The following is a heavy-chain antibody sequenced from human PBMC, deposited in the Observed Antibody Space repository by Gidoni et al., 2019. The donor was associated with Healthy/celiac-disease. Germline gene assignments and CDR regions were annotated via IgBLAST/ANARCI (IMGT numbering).Heavy chain of an antibody. CDR2: IYYSGST. Sequence: QVQLQESGPGLVKPSQTLSLTCTVSGVSISSCGYYWSWIRQHPGKGLEWIGYIYYSGSTYYNPSLKSRVTISVDTSKNQFSLKLSSVTAADTAVYYCARDLRCSGGSCYSYYYGMDVWGQGTTVTVSS. D-gene: IGHD2-15*01. V-gene: IGHV4-31*03. CDR1: GVSISSCGYY. CDR3: ARDLRCSGGSCYSYYYGMDV. J-gene: IGHJ6*02.